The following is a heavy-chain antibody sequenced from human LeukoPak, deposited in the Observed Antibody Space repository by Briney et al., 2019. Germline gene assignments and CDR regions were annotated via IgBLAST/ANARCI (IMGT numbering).Heavy chain of an antibody. CDR1: GYTFTSYG. CDR2: ISAYNGNT. V-gene: IGHV1-18*01. Sequence: ASVKVSCKASGYTFTSYGISRVRQAPGQGLEWMGWISAYNGNTNYAQKLQGRVTMTTATSTSTAYMDLRSLRSDDTAVYYCARDGYQPLDVTYFQHWGQGTLVTVSS. D-gene: IGHD2-2*01. J-gene: IGHJ1*01. CDR3: ARDGYQPLDVTYFQH.